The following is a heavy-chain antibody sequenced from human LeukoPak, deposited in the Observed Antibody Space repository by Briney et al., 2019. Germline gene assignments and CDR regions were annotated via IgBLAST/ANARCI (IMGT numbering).Heavy chain of an antibody. CDR3: ARDAPITGTSYDYYAMDV. CDR2: TYYRSTWDH. Sequence: SQTLSLTCAISGDTVSSNSAAWNWITPSPSIGLEWLGRTYYRSTWDHDYAISVKHRITINPDTSKNQFSLHLRSVTPEDTAVYYCARDAPITGTSYDYYAMDVWGQGTTVTVSS. J-gene: IGHJ6*02. CDR1: GDTVSSNSAA. V-gene: IGHV6-1*01. D-gene: IGHD1-7*01.